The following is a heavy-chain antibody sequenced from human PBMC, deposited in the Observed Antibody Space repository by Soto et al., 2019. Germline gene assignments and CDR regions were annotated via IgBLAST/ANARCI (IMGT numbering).Heavy chain of an antibody. CDR2: MSHLENT. CDR1: GASISDGGFS. J-gene: IGHJ4*02. Sequence: SETLSLTCTVSGASISDGGFSWSWIRQSPGKGLEWIGYMSHLENTYFHPSFKSRLTMSIDRSRNQFSRNLSSVTAADRAVYYCVRGGGYDRFDYWGQGVLVTVSS. CDR3: VRGGGYDRFDY. D-gene: IGHD5-12*01. V-gene: IGHV4-30-2*06.